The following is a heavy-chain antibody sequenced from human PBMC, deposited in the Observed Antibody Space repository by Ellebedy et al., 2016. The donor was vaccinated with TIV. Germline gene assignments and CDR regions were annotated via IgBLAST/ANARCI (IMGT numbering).Heavy chain of an antibody. Sequence: GESLKISCKGSGYSFTSYWINWARQMPGKGLEWVGIIHPADSHTKYSPSFQGQVTISADKSISTAYLQLSNLKASDTAIYYCSIAVDGTTWFDPWGQGTLVTVSS. V-gene: IGHV5-51*01. J-gene: IGHJ5*02. CDR1: GYSFTSYW. D-gene: IGHD5-24*01. CDR3: SIAVDGTTWFDP. CDR2: IHPADSHT.